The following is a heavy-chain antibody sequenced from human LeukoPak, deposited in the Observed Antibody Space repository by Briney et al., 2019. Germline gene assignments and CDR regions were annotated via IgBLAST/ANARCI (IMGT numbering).Heavy chain of an antibody. D-gene: IGHD6-19*01. Sequence: PGGSLRLSCAASGFXFSNYGMHWVRQAPGKGLEWVALIWYDGSNKFYADSVKGRFTISRDNSKNTLYLQMNSLRAEDTAVYYCARWRAGIAVAVDYWGQGTLVTVSS. CDR1: GFXFSNYG. V-gene: IGHV3-33*01. CDR3: ARWRAGIAVAVDY. CDR2: IWYDGSNK. J-gene: IGHJ4*02.